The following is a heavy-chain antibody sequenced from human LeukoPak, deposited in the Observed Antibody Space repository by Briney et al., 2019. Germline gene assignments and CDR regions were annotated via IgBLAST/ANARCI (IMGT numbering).Heavy chain of an antibody. Sequence: GASVKVSCMASGYIFTNYAVQWVRQAPGQRLEWLGWFNPGNGDTRYSQKFQGRVTITSDTSATTAYMELNSLTAEDTAVYYCSRDRWHCPVNCDSVYYYSLDVWGQGTTVTVSS. V-gene: IGHV1-3*01. D-gene: IGHD1-20*01. CDR1: GYIFTNYA. J-gene: IGHJ6*02. CDR3: SRDRWHCPVNCDSVYYYSLDV. CDR2: FNPGNGDT.